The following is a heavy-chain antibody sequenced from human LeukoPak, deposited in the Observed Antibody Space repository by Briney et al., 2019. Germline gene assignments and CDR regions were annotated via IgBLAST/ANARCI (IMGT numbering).Heavy chain of an antibody. CDR2: MNPNSGNT. V-gene: IGHV1-8*02. J-gene: IGHJ5*02. D-gene: IGHD2-15*01. CDR3: ARLMGGGSPNRNTFDP. CDR1: GYTFTNYD. Sequence: ASVKVSCKTSGYTFTNYDVTWVRQATGQGLEWMGWMNPNSGNTGYAQNFQGRVTMTRDTSISTAYMELSSLRSEDTAVYYCARLMGGGSPNRNTFDPWGQGTLVTVSS.